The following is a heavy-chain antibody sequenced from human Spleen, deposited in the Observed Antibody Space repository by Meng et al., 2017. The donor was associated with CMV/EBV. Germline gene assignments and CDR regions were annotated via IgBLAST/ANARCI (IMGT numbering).Heavy chain of an antibody. D-gene: IGHD3-3*01. V-gene: IGHV4-34*01. CDR3: VTAYDFWNHFDY. CDR1: GGSFSGYY. Sequence: SETLSLTCAVYGGSFSGYYWSWIRQPPGKGLEWIGEINHSGSTNYNPSLKSRVTISVDTSKNQFSLKLSSVTAADTAVYYCVTAYDFWNHFDYWGQGTLVTVSS. CDR2: INHSGST. J-gene: IGHJ4*02.